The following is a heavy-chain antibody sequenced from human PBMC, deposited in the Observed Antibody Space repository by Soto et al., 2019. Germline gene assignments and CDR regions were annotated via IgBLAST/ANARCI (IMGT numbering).Heavy chain of an antibody. J-gene: IGHJ5*02. CDR2: IYYSGST. CDR3: ASFPYYDFWSGYYRRGSFDP. Sequence: TLSLTCPVSGGSISSGGYYWSWIRQHPGKGLEWIGYIYYSGSTYYNPSLKSRVTISVDTSKNQFSLKLSSVTAADTAVYYCASFPYYDFWSGYYRRGSFDPWGQGTLVTVST. V-gene: IGHV4-31*03. D-gene: IGHD3-3*01. CDR1: GGSISSGGYY.